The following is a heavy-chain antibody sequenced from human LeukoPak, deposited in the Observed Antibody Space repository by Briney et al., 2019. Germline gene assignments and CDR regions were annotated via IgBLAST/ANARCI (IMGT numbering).Heavy chain of an antibody. CDR1: GYTFTSYA. Sequence: ASVKVSCKASGYTFTSYAMHWVRQAPGQRLEWMGWINAGNGNTKYSQKFQGRVTITRDTSASTAYMELSSLRAEDTAVYYCAKARSQYYFDYWGQGTLVTVSS. J-gene: IGHJ4*02. D-gene: IGHD3-10*01. V-gene: IGHV1-3*01. CDR2: INAGNGNT. CDR3: AKARSQYYFDY.